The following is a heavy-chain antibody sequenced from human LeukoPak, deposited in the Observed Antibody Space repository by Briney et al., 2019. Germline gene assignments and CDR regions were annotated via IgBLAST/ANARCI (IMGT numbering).Heavy chain of an antibody. CDR1: GFTFSSYG. D-gene: IGHD1-26*01. CDR2: ISYDGSNK. Sequence: AGGSLRLSCAASGFTFSSYGMHWVRQAPGKGLEWVAVISYDGSNKYYADSVKGRFTISRDNSKNTLYLQMNSLRAEDTAVYYCASNSGNYDDWGQGTLVTVSS. CDR3: ASNSGNYDD. J-gene: IGHJ4*02. V-gene: IGHV3-30*03.